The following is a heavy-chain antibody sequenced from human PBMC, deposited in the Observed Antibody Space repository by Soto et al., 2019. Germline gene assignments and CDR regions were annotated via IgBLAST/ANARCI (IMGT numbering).Heavy chain of an antibody. Sequence: PSETLSLTCAVSGYSISSGYYWGCIRQPPGKGLEWIGIIYHAGSSYYNPSLKSRVTISVDTSKNQFSLRLNSVTAADTAVYYCARGNGPYGMDVWGQGTTVTVYS. CDR3: ARGNGPYGMDV. J-gene: IGHJ6*02. CDR1: GYSISSGYY. CDR2: IYHAGSS. D-gene: IGHD2-8*01. V-gene: IGHV4-38-2*01.